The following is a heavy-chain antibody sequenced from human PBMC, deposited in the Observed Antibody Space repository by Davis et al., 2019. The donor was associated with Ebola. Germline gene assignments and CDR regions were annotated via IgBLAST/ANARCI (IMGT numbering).Heavy chain of an antibody. V-gene: IGHV4-59*01. Sequence: MPGGSLRLSCTVSGGSISSYYWSWIRQPPGKGLEWIGYIYYSGRTTYNPSLKSRVTISIDTSKNQFSLKLSSVTAADTAVYYCARQYSSSSSTDYWGQGTLVTVSS. CDR1: GGSISSYY. D-gene: IGHD6-6*01. J-gene: IGHJ4*02. CDR3: ARQYSSSSSTDY. CDR2: IYYSGRT.